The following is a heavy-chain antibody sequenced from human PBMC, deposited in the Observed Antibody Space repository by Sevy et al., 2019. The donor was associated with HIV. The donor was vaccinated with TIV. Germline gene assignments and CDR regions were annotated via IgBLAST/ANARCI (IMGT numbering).Heavy chain of an antibody. D-gene: IGHD3-16*01. CDR1: GFSFNKYA. CDR3: ARDPDIGDYVLLFDY. J-gene: IGHJ4*02. V-gene: IGHV3-30*04. Sequence: GGSLRLSCVASGFSFNKYAMHWVRQAPGKGLEWIGFISYDGRKKDYAHSVKGRVTIYRYDSKNTLYLQLDSLRGEDTAVYYCARDPDIGDYVLLFDYWGQGTLVTVSS. CDR2: ISYDGRKK.